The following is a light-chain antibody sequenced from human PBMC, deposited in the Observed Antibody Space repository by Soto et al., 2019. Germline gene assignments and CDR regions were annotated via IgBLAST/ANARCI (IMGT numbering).Light chain of an antibody. CDR3: QQYNTYSWT. Sequence: DIEMSQSPSSLSASVGDIVTITCLASQSLNSWLAWYQQKPGKAPKVMIYDASSLQSGVPSRFRGSGSGTEFALTISSLKPDDFETYYCQQYNTYSWTFGPGTKVDIK. J-gene: IGKJ1*01. V-gene: IGKV1-5*01. CDR1: QSLNSW. CDR2: DAS.